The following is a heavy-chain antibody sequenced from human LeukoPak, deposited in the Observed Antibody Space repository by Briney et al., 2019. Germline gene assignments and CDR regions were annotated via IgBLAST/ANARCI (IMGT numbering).Heavy chain of an antibody. CDR3: ARGPPGGYYYGTDV. V-gene: IGHV4-59*01. CDR2: IYYSGST. D-gene: IGHD2-15*01. Sequence: SETLSLTCTVSGGSISSYYWSWIRQPLGKGLEWIGYIYYSGSTNYNPSLKSRVTISVDTSKNQFSLKLSSVTAADTAVYYCARGPPGGYYYGTDVWGQGTTVTVSS. CDR1: GGSISSYY. J-gene: IGHJ6*02.